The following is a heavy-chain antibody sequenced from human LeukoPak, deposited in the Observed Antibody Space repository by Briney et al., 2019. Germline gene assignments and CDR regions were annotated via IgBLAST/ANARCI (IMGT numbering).Heavy chain of an antibody. CDR2: ISFDGSNT. CDR3: AKDPASNYYASGSYYPY. D-gene: IGHD3-10*01. CDR1: GFTFSSYG. J-gene: IGHJ4*02. V-gene: IGHV3-30*18. Sequence: GGSLRLSCAASGFTFSSYGMHWVRQAPGRGLEWVAVISFDGSNTYYAGSVKGRFTISRDNSKNTLYLQMNSLRAEDTAVYYCAKDPASNYYASGSYYPYWGQGTLVTVSS.